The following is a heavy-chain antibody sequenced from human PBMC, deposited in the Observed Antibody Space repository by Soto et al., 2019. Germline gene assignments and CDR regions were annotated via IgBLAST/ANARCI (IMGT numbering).Heavy chain of an antibody. Sequence: ASVKVSCKASGYTFTSYYMHWVRQAPGQGLEWMGIINPSGGSTSYAQKFQGWVTMTRDTSISTAYMELSRLRSDDTAVYYCARGPHPYYDSSALGPVDEGTYYYYGMDVWGQGTTVTVSS. D-gene: IGHD3-22*01. V-gene: IGHV1-46*01. CDR3: ARGPHPYYDSSALGPVDEGTYYYYGMDV. J-gene: IGHJ6*02. CDR2: INPSGGST. CDR1: GYTFTSYY.